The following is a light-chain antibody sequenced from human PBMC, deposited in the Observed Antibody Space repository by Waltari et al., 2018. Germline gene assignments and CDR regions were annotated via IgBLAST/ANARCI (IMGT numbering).Light chain of an antibody. V-gene: IGLV2-14*03. CDR1: SSDVGHYDS. CDR3: SSYTTGSTRV. Sequence: QSALTQPASVSGSPGQSITISCTGTSSDVGHYDSVSWNQQPPGKAPNHISYEVTNRPSGVCNRYSGSKTGNTASLASSGLQAEDEADYYCSSYTTGSTRVFGGGTKLTVL. CDR2: EVT. J-gene: IGLJ3*02.